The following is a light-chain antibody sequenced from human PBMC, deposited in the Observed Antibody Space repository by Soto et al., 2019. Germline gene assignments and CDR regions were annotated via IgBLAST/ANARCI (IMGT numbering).Light chain of an antibody. Sequence: QSALTQPRSVSGSPGQSVTISCTGTSSDGGGYNYVSWYQQHPGKAPKLMIYDVSKRPSGVPDRFSGSKSGNTASLTISGLQAEDEADYYCCSDAGSYTGVFGGGTKLTVL. V-gene: IGLV2-11*01. CDR1: SSDGGGYNY. J-gene: IGLJ2*01. CDR3: CSDAGSYTGV. CDR2: DVS.